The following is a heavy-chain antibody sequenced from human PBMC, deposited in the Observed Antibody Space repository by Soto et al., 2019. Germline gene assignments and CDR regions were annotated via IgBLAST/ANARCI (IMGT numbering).Heavy chain of an antibody. V-gene: IGHV1-3*01. J-gene: IGHJ3*02. D-gene: IGHD3-16*02. CDR2: INVGNGNT. CDR1: GYTFISYA. Sequence: QVQLVQSGAEVKKPGASVKVSCKASGYTFISYAMHWVRQAPRQRLEWMGWINVGNGNTKYSQKFQGRVTITRDTSASTAYMELSSLRSEDTAVYYCARDLNDSDYDYVWGSYRPDTFDIWGQGTMVTVSS. CDR3: ARDLNDSDYDYVWGSYRPDTFDI.